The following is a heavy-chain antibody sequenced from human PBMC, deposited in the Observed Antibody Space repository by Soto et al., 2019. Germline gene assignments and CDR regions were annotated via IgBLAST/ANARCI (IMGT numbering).Heavy chain of an antibody. CDR2: IIPILGIA. CDR3: ATIGYCSGGSCYRGPLNDAFDI. Sequence: GASVKVSCKASGGTFSSYTISWVRQAPGQGLEWMGRIIPILGIANYAQKFQGRVTMTRDTSTSTVYMELSSLRSEDTAVYYCATIGYCSGGSCYRGPLNDAFDIWGQGTMVTVSS. D-gene: IGHD2-15*01. V-gene: IGHV1-69*02. CDR1: GGTFSSYT. J-gene: IGHJ3*02.